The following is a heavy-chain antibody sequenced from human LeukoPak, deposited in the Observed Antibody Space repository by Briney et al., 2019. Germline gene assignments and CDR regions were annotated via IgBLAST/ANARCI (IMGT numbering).Heavy chain of an antibody. CDR2: INSDGSST. J-gene: IGHJ4*02. D-gene: IGHD5-18*01. V-gene: IGHV3-74*01. CDR1: GFTFSSYW. Sequence: GGSLRLSCAASGFTFSSYWMHWVRQAPGKGLVWVSRINSDGSSTSYADSVKGRFTISRDNAKNTLYLQMNSLRAEDTAVYYCAREWDTAMVTGFDCWGQGTLVTVSS. CDR3: AREWDTAMVTGFDC.